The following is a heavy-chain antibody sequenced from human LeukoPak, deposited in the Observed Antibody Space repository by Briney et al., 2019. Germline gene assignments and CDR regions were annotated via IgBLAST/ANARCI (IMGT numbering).Heavy chain of an antibody. D-gene: IGHD5-18*01. Sequence: ASVKVSCKASGYTFTSYGISWVRQAPGQGLEWMGWISAYNGNTNYAQKLQGRGTMTTDTSTSTAYMELRSLRSDDTAVYYCARAPPWIQLWLVDDIDYWGQGTLVTVSS. CDR3: ARAPPWIQLWLVDDIDY. V-gene: IGHV1-18*01. CDR1: GYTFTSYG. CDR2: ISAYNGNT. J-gene: IGHJ4*02.